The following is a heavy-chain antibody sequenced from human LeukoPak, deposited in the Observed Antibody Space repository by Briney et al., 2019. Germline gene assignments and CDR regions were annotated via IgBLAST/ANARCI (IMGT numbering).Heavy chain of an antibody. CDR2: IGSSSSTI. J-gene: IGHJ4*02. D-gene: IGHD3-22*01. CDR1: GFTFSTYS. CDR3: ARGSTYYDSSGQVPFDY. Sequence: GGSLRLSCAASGFTFSTYSMNWVRQAPGKGLEWVSYIGSSSSTIYYADSVKGRFTISRDNAKNSLYLQMNSLRAEDTAVYYCARGSTYYDSSGQVPFDYWGQGTLVTVSS. V-gene: IGHV3-48*01.